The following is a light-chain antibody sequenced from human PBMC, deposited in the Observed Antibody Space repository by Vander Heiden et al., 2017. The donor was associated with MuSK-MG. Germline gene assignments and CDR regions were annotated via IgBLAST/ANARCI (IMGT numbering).Light chain of an antibody. V-gene: IGLV2-14*01. CDR3: ISYASSSTRV. CDR1: GSDVGGYNY. J-gene: IGLJ1*01. CDR2: EVS. Sequence: QPALTHPASVSESPAPSITSSCTVTGSDVGGYNYVSWYQQHPGKAPNLMIYEVSNRPSGVPNRFSGSKSGNTASLTISGLQAEDEADYYCISYASSSTRVFGTGTKVTVL.